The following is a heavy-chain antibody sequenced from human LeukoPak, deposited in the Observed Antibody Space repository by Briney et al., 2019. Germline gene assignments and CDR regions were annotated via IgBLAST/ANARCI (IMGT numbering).Heavy chain of an antibody. CDR1: GFTFDNYA. V-gene: IGHV3-43*02. J-gene: IGHJ4*02. CDR3: AKVLGSSSWYSLGY. CDR2: ISGGGGST. Sequence: GGSLRLSCAASGFTFDNYAMHWVRQAPGKGPEWVSLISGGGGSTSYADSVKGRFTISRDNNKGSLYLQMNSLRTEDTALYYCAKVLGSSSWYSLGYWGQGTLVTVSS. D-gene: IGHD6-13*01.